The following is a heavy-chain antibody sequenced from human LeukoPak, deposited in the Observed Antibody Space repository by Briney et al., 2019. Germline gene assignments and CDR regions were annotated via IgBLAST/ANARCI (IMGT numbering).Heavy chain of an antibody. CDR2: INSEGSST. CDR3: ARAMISGSDY. V-gene: IGHV3-74*01. CDR1: GFTFSSSW. D-gene: IGHD3-22*01. J-gene: IGHJ4*02. Sequence: GGSLSLSCAASGFTFSSSWMHWVRQAPGKGLVWVSRINSEGSSTTYADSVRGRFTISRDNAKNTLYLQMNSLRAEDTAVYYCARAMISGSDYWGQGTLVTVSS.